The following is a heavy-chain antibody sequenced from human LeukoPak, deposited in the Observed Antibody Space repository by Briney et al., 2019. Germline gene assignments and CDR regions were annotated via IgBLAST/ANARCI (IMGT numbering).Heavy chain of an antibody. D-gene: IGHD6-13*01. CDR3: ARVIAAAGSRTRSWFDP. V-gene: IGHV1-18*01. Sequence: GASVKVSCKASGYTFTSYGISWVRQAPGQGLEWMGWISAYNGNTNYAQKLQGRVTMTTDTSTSTAYVELRSLRSDDTAVYYCARVIAAAGSRTRSWFDPWGQGTLVTVSS. CDR1: GYTFTSYG. CDR2: ISAYNGNT. J-gene: IGHJ5*02.